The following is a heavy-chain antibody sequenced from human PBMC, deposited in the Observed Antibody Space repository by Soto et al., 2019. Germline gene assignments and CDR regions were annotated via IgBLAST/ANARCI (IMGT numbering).Heavy chain of an antibody. J-gene: IGHJ4*02. Sequence: GGSLRLSCAASGFTFSSYWMSWVRQAPGKGLEWVANIKQDGSEKYYVDSVKGRFTISRDNAKNSLYLQMNSLRAEDTAVYYCARDTFYSSGWYFLVSYFDYWGQGT. CDR2: IKQDGSEK. D-gene: IGHD6-19*01. V-gene: IGHV3-7*03. CDR1: GFTFSSYW. CDR3: ARDTFYSSGWYFLVSYFDY.